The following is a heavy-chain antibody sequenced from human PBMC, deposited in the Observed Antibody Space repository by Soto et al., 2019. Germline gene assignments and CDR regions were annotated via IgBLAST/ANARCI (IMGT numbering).Heavy chain of an antibody. CDR3: AVAEVIPPPILRGGYIYGGWPFDY. V-gene: IGHV5-51*01. CDR2: IYPGDSDT. CDR1: GYSFTSYW. Sequence: GESLKISCKGSGYSFTSYWIGWVRKMPGKGLEWMGIIYPGDSDTRYSPPFQGQITIVAEKSNSTAYLPGSTLKASNTAIYYCAVAEVIPPPILRGGYIYGGWPFDYWGQGTLVTDSS. D-gene: IGHD5-18*01. J-gene: IGHJ4*02.